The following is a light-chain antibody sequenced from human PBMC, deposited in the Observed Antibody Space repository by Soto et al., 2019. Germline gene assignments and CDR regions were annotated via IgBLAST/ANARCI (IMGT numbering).Light chain of an antibody. CDR2: VAS. CDR3: QQTFSTPNP. Sequence: DIQMTQSLSSLSASVGDTVTITCRASQSISNSLRWYQQKPGKAPKFLIYVASTLQRGVPSRFSCSGSGTNFTLTISSLQPEDVATYHCQQTFSTPNPLGKGTKREIK. V-gene: IGKV1-39*01. J-gene: IGKJ2*01. CDR1: QSISNS.